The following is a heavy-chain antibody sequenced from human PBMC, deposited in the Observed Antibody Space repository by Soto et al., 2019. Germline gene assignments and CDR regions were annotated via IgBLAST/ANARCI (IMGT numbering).Heavy chain of an antibody. D-gene: IGHD7-27*01. CDR2: INHSGST. V-gene: IGHV4-34*01. CDR1: GGSFSDYY. CDR3: ARGWGRIFDY. J-gene: IGHJ4*02. Sequence: SEPLPLTCAVHGGSFSDYYWDLLRQPPGKGLEWIGEINHSGSTNYNPSLKSRVTISIDTSKNQFSLKLSSVTAADTAVYYCARGWGRIFDYWGQGTLVTVSS.